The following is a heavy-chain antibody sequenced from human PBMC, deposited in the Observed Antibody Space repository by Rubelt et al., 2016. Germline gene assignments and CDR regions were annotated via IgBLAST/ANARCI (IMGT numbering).Heavy chain of an antibody. V-gene: IGHV3-48*01. CDR2: ISNGGSTI. Sequence: RSLRLSCAASGFTFSNYSMNWVRQAPGKGLEWVSSISNGGSTIFYADSVKGRFTISRDNGKNSLYLQMNNLRAEDTAVYYCARGFRGGTGYSSRNLDYWGQGTLVTVSS. D-gene: IGHD6-13*01. J-gene: IGHJ4*02. CDR1: GFTFSNYS. CDR3: ARGFRGGTGYSSRNLDY.